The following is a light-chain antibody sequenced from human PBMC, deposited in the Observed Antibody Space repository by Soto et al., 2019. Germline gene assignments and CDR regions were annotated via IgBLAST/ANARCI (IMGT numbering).Light chain of an antibody. Sequence: PGERATLSCRASQSINNYLAWYQQKPGQAPRLLIYDASNRATGIPPRFSGSGSGTEFTLTISSLQPEDFAVYYCQQYNNWPPITFGQGTRLEIK. V-gene: IGKV3-15*01. CDR2: DAS. CDR1: QSINNY. CDR3: QQYNNWPPIT. J-gene: IGKJ5*01.